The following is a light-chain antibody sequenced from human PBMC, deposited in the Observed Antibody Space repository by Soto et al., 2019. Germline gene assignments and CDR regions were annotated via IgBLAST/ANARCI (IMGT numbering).Light chain of an antibody. CDR3: SSYAGSNAFYV. J-gene: IGLJ1*01. Sequence: AVLTQPPSASGSRGQSVAVSCTGTSSDIGSYNHVSWYQQHPGKAPKLMIYEVTKRPSGVPDRFSGSKSGNTASLTVSGLQAEDEADYYSSSYAGSNAFYVFGTGTKV. V-gene: IGLV2-8*01. CDR2: EVT. CDR1: SSDIGSYNH.